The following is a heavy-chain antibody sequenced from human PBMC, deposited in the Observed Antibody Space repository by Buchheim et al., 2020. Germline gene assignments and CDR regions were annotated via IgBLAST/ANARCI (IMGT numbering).Heavy chain of an antibody. CDR3: VRVTDYYFDY. CDR2: IYSGGST. CDR1: GFTVYNNY. D-gene: IGHD3-10*01. V-gene: IGHV3-66*01. J-gene: IGHJ4*02. Sequence: EEQLVESGGGLVQPGGSLRLSCAASGFTVYNNYMGWVRQAPGRGLEWVSVIYSGGSTYYADSVKGRFTISRDISKNTVFLHMSSLTIEDTAVYYCVRVTDYYFDYWGQGTL.